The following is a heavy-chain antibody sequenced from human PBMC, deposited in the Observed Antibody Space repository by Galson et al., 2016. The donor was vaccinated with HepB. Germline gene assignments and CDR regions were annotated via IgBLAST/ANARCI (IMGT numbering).Heavy chain of an antibody. V-gene: IGHV4-34*01. D-gene: IGHD5-12*01. Sequence: SETLSLTCVVYGRSFSGYYWSWIRQPPGKGLEWIGEIHDSGSTNYNPSLKSRVTISGDTSKNQFSLKLSSVTAADTAAYYCARASSGSDYWGQGALVTVSS. J-gene: IGHJ4*02. CDR1: GRSFSGYY. CDR3: ARASSGSDY. CDR2: IHDSGST.